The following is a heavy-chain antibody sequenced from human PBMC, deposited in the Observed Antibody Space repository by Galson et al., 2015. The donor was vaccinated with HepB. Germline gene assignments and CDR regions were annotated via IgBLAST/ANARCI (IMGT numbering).Heavy chain of an antibody. V-gene: IGHV3-23*01. CDR3: ATHYYDSIVLPGFDYYYGMDV. CDR2: ISGSGGST. J-gene: IGHJ6*02. CDR1: GFTFSSYA. D-gene: IGHD3-22*01. Sequence: SLRLSCAASGFTFSSYAMSWVRQAPGKGLEWVSAISGSGGSTYYADSVKGRFTISRDNSKNTLYLQMNSLRAEDTAVYYCATHYYDSIVLPGFDYYYGMDVWGQGTTVTVSS.